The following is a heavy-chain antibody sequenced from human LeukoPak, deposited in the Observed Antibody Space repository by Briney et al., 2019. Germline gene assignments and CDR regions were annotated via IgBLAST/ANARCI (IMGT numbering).Heavy chain of an antibody. Sequence: GGSLRLSRAASGFTFSSYSMNWVRQAPGKGLEWVSYISSSSSTIYYADSVKGRFTISRDNAKNSLYLQMNSLRAEDTAVYYCARGQLMAYYYYGMDVWGQGTTVTVSS. J-gene: IGHJ6*02. D-gene: IGHD5-24*01. CDR1: GFTFSSYS. CDR3: ARGQLMAYYYYGMDV. V-gene: IGHV3-48*01. CDR2: ISSSSSTI.